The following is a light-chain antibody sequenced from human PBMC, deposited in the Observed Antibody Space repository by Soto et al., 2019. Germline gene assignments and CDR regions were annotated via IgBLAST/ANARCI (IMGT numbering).Light chain of an antibody. CDR1: QSIGSY. J-gene: IGKJ1*01. V-gene: IGKV3-20*01. Sequence: EIVLTQPPDTLSLSPGERATLSCRASQSIGSYLAWYQQKPGRAPRLLIFGASIRATGIPDRFSGSGSGTDFTLSISRLEPEDFAVYYCHQYGGSSWTFGQGTKV. CDR2: GAS. CDR3: HQYGGSSWT.